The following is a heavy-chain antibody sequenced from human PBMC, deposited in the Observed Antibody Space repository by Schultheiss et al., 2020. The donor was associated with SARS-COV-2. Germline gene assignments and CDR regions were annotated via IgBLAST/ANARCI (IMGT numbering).Heavy chain of an antibody. D-gene: IGHD3-10*01. CDR3: ARDPPTQEWFGESNDY. J-gene: IGHJ4*02. Sequence: SETLSLTCTVSGGSISSSSYYWGWIRQPPGKGLEWIGSIYYSGSTYYNPSLKSRVTISVDTSKNQFSLKLNSVTAADTAVYYCARDPPTQEWFGESNDYWGQGTLVTVSS. CDR1: GGSISSSSYY. V-gene: IGHV4-39*07. CDR2: IYYSGST.